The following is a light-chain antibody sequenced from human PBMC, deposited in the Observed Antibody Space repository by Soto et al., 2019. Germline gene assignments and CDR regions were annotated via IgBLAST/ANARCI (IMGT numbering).Light chain of an antibody. CDR3: HHFGSLPET. V-gene: IGKV3-20*01. CDR2: SAS. CDR1: QSVASSY. Sequence: EVVLTQSPGTLSLSPGERVTLSCRASQSVASSYLAWYQQKPGRAPRLLFYSASSRATGIPDRFSGSGSGTDFTLTISRLGPEGFAVYYCHHFGSLPETFGQGTNVE. J-gene: IGKJ1*01.